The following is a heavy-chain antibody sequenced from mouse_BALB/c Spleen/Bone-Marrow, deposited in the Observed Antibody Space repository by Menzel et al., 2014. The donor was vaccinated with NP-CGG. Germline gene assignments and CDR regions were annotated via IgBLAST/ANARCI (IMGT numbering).Heavy chain of an antibody. D-gene: IGHD2-5*01. CDR3: ARSGSNYVSFAY. J-gene: IGHJ3*01. V-gene: IGHV1-69*02. CDR2: IDPSDSET. CDR1: GYTFTSCW. Sequence: QVQLQQSGAELVKPGAPVKLSCKASGYTFTSCWMNWVKQRPGRGLEWIGRIDPSDSETHYNQKFKDKATLTVDKSSSTAYIQLSSLTSEDSAVYYCARSGSNYVSFAYWGQGTLVTVSA.